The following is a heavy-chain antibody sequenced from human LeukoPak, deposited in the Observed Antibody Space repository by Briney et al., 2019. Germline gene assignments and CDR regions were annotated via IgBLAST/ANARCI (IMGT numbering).Heavy chain of an antibody. Sequence: SETLSLTCTVSGGSIGSGGYYWSWIRQHPGKGLEWIGYIYYSGSTYYNPSLKSRATISVDTSKNQFSLKLSSVTAADTAVYYCARGRCSSTSCYLGYYYYMDVWGKGTTVTVSS. CDR2: IYYSGST. CDR1: GGSIGSGGYY. V-gene: IGHV4-31*03. CDR3: ARGRCSSTSCYLGYYYYMDV. D-gene: IGHD2-2*01. J-gene: IGHJ6*03.